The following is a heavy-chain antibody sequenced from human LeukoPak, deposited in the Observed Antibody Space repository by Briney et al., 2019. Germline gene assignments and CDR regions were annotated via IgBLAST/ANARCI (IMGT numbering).Heavy chain of an antibody. J-gene: IGHJ3*02. D-gene: IGHD1-7*01. CDR3: ARTTSMNYVGDAFHI. CDR2: IRPSGDNT. V-gene: IGHV3-23*01. CDR1: GFTFSSYD. Sequence: PGGSLRLSCAASGFTFSSYDMTWVRQAPGRGLEWVSSIRPSGDNTYYGDSVKGRFTISRDNSKNTLYLQMNSLRAEDTALYYCARTTSMNYVGDAFHIWGQGTMVTVSS.